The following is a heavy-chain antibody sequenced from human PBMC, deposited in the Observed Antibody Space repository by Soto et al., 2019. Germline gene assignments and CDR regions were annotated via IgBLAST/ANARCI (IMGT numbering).Heavy chain of an antibody. V-gene: IGHV3-74*01. Sequence: PGGSLILSCAAIGFIFTLHWMHWGRPSPGKGLVWISRIYNDGTYSDYADSVRGRFTISRDNVNDTLYLQMNNLRAEESGLYYFTLWPRLIATAPVAYWGQGPQVTAS. J-gene: IGHJ4*01. CDR3: TLWPRLIATAPVAY. CDR1: GFIFTLHW. D-gene: IGHD3-10*01. CDR2: IYNDGTYS.